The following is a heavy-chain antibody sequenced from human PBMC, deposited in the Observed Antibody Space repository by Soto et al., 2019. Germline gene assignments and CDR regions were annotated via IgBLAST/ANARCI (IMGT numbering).Heavy chain of an antibody. J-gene: IGHJ4*02. CDR2: TTGLGGST. CDR1: GFTFSNYP. Sequence: EVQLLESGGGLVQPGGSLRLSCAASGFTFSNYPMSWVRQAPGKGLEWVSATTGLGGSTYYAGSVKGRFTISRDNAKDPLYLQMNSLRAEDTAVYYCRIAGAGSDLTLRYWGQGTLVTVSS. D-gene: IGHD6-13*01. V-gene: IGHV3-23*01. CDR3: RIAGAGSDLTLRY.